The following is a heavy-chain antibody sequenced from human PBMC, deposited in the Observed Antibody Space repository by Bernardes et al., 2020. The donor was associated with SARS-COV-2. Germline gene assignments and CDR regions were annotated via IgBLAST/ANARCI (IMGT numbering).Heavy chain of an antibody. CDR2: ISYEERTA. CDR1: GFTFSSYA. Sequence: GWSLRLSCAASGFTFSSYAMNWVRQAPGKGLEWVSAIISYEERTAYNADSVKGRFTISRDNSKDTIFLQMSSLGPEDTAVYYCARETQDATSSYFDYWGQGTLVTVSS. D-gene: IGHD2-2*01. CDR3: ARETQDATSSYFDY. J-gene: IGHJ4*02. V-gene: IGHV3-30*04.